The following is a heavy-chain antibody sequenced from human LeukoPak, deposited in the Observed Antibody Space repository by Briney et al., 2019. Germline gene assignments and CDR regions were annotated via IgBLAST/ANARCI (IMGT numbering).Heavy chain of an antibody. V-gene: IGHV4-38-2*02. J-gene: IGHJ4*02. CDR1: GYSISSGYY. D-gene: IGHD6-19*01. CDR2: IYYSGST. Sequence: SETLSLTCTVSGYSISSGYYWGWIRQPPGKGLEWIGSIYYSGSTYYNPSLKSRVTISVDTSKNQFSLKLSSVTAADTAVYYCARCRSSGWRAPRYYFDYWGQGTLVTVSS. CDR3: ARCRSSGWRAPRYYFDY.